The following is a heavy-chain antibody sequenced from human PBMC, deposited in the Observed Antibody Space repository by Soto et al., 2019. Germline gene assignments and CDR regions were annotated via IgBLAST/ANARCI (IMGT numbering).Heavy chain of an antibody. Sequence: QITLKESGPPLVKPTQTLTLTCTFSGFSLSTSGVGVGWIRQPPGKALEWLALIYWDDDKRYSPSLKSRLTITKDTSKNQVVLTMTNMDPVDTATYYCAHGSPVRLGELSSTYFDYWGQGTLVTVSS. CDR2: IYWDDDK. CDR3: AHGSPVRLGELSSTYFDY. V-gene: IGHV2-5*02. J-gene: IGHJ4*02. CDR1: GFSLSTSGVG. D-gene: IGHD3-16*02.